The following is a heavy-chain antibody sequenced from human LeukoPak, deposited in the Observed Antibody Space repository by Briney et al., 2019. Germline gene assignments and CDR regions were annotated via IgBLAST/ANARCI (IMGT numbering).Heavy chain of an antibody. Sequence: ASVKVSCKASGYTFTSYGISWVRQAPGQGLEWMGWISAYNDNTNYAQKLQGRVTMTTDTSTSTAYMELRSLRSDDTAVYYCARVTLAAAGIANYYGMDVWGQGTTVTVSS. D-gene: IGHD6-13*01. CDR2: ISAYNDNT. J-gene: IGHJ6*02. CDR1: GYTFTSYG. CDR3: ARVTLAAAGIANYYGMDV. V-gene: IGHV1-18*01.